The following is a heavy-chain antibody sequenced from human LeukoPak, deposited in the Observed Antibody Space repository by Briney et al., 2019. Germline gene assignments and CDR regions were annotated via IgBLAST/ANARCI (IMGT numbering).Heavy chain of an antibody. V-gene: IGHV3-7*01. CDR2: INQGGSEK. CDR3: ARPYSSDWYNPVGY. CDR1: KFSFSNYS. J-gene: IGHJ4*02. Sequence: PGGSLRLSCAASKFSFSNYSMSWVRQAPGKGLEWVANINQGGSEKYYVDSVKGRFTISRDNAKNSLYLQMNSLRVEDTAVYYCARPYSSDWYNPVGYWGQGTLVSVSS. D-gene: IGHD6-19*01.